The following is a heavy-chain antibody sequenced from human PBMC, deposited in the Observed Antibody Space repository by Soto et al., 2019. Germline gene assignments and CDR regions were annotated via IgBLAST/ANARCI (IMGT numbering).Heavy chain of an antibody. CDR2: INSDGSST. V-gene: IGHV3-74*01. CDR1: RFTFSSYW. J-gene: IGHJ6*02. D-gene: IGHD1-26*01. Sequence: EERLVESGGGSVQPGGSLRLSCAASRFTFSSYWMYWVRQAPGKGLVWVSRINSDGSSTRYADSVKGRFSISRDNSKSTLYLQMNTLRAEDTAVYYCGRRREGYYYGLDVWGQGTTVTVSS. CDR3: GRRREGYYYGLDV.